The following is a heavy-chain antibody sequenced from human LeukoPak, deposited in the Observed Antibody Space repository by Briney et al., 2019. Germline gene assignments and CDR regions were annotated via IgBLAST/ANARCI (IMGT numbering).Heavy chain of an antibody. V-gene: IGHV3-30-3*01. CDR1: GFAFRTYS. D-gene: IGHD1-26*01. Sequence: PGGSLTLSCAASGFAFRTYSMHWVGQAPGEDLEGLAVIPYAGNVKYFADSVKGRLTVFSDNFKKTLFLQMISVRHEDTAFYYCAREERKGAAYYLDAWGQGTLVTVSS. CDR2: IPYAGNVK. J-gene: IGHJ4*02. CDR3: AREERKGAAYYLDA.